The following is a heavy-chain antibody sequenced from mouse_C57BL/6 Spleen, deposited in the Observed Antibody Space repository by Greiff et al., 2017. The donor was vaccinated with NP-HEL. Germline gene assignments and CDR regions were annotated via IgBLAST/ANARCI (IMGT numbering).Heavy chain of an antibody. V-gene: IGHV1-53*01. CDR1: GYTFTSYW. CDR2: INPSNGGT. D-gene: IGHD2-3*01. J-gene: IGHJ4*01. CDR3: ARDDGYHGYAMDY. Sequence: QVQLKESGTELVKPGASVKLSCKASGYTFTSYWMHWVKQRPGQGLEWIGNINPSNGGTNYNEKFKSKATLTVDKSSSTAYMQLSSLTSEDSAVYYCARDDGYHGYAMDYWGQGTSVTVSS.